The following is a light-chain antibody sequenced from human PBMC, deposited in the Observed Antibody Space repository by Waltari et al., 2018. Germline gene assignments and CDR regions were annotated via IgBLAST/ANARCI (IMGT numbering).Light chain of an antibody. Sequence: DIVMTQSPATLSVSPGERATLSCGASQSVSSNLAWYQQKPGQAPRLLIYGASTRATGIPARFSGSGSGTEFTLTISSLQSEDFAVYYCQQYNNWPPHTFGGGTKVEIK. CDR3: QQYNNWPPHT. CDR1: QSVSSN. J-gene: IGKJ4*01. CDR2: GAS. V-gene: IGKV3-15*01.